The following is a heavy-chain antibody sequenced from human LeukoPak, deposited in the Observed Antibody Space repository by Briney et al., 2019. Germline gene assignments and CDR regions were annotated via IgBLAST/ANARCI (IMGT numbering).Heavy chain of an antibody. Sequence: SETLSLTCTVSGGSISSSSYYWGWIRQPPGKGLEWIGSIYYSGSTYYNPSLKSRVTISVDTSKNQFSLKLSSVTAADTAVYYCARRRHCSSTSCSYFDYWGQGILVTVSS. CDR2: IYYSGST. D-gene: IGHD2-2*01. V-gene: IGHV4-39*01. CDR3: ARRRHCSSTSCSYFDY. CDR1: GGSISSSSYY. J-gene: IGHJ4*02.